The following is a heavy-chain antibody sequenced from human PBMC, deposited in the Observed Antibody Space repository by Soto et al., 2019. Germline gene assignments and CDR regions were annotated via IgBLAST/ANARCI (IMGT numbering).Heavy chain of an antibody. CDR1: GGSFSGYY. CDR2: INHSGST. Sequence: PSETLSLTCAVYGGSFSGYYWSWIRQPPGKGLEWIGEINHSGSTNYNPSLRSRVTISLDTSKNQFSLKLSSVTAADTAVYYCARGRVVLLWFGDHNWFDPWGQGTLVTVS. V-gene: IGHV4-34*01. D-gene: IGHD3-10*01. CDR3: ARGRVVLLWFGDHNWFDP. J-gene: IGHJ5*02.